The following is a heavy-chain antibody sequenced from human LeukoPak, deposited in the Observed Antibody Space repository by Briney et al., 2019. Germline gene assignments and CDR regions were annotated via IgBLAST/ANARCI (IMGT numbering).Heavy chain of an antibody. V-gene: IGHV4-59*01. J-gene: IGHJ4*02. CDR1: GGSLSSYY. CDR3: ARYRGYSYGLDY. CDR2: IYYSGST. Sequence: PSETLSLTCTVSGGSLSSYYWSWIRQPPGKGLEWIGYIYYSGSTNYNPSLKSRVTISVDTSKNQFSLKLSSVTAADTAVYYCARYRGYSYGLDYWGQGTLVTVSS. D-gene: IGHD5-18*01.